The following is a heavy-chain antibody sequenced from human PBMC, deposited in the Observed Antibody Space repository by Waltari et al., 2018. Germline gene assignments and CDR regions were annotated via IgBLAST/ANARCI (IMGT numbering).Heavy chain of an antibody. CDR1: GSSISSGYY. D-gene: IGHD4-17*01. J-gene: IGHJ3*02. Sequence: QVQLQESGPGLVKPSETLSLTCTVSGSSISSGYYWGWIRQPPGKGLEWIAGIHHSGSPYYNLSLKSRVTGSVDTSKKEFSLKLSSLTAADTAGYYCARDYGDYISSDAFDIWGQGTMVTVSS. V-gene: IGHV4-38-2*02. CDR3: ARDYGDYISSDAFDI. CDR2: IHHSGSP.